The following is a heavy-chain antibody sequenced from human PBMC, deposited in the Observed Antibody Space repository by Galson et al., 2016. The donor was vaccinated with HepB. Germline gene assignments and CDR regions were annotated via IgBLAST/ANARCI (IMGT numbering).Heavy chain of an antibody. CDR1: GYTLSSYA. V-gene: IGHV1-18*04. J-gene: IGHJ4*02. CDR2: ISGYNGRT. D-gene: IGHD6-19*01. CDR3: ARAIRWFNSGWYYFDY. Sequence: SVKVSCKASGYTLSSYAFSWVRQAPGQGLEWMGWISGYNGRTSYAEIFQGRVTMTRDTSTSSAYMERRSLRSDDTAVYYCARAIRWFNSGWYYFDYWGQGTLVTVSS.